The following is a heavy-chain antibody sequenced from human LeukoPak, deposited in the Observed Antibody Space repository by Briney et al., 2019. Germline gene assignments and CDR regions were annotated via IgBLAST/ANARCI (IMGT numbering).Heavy chain of an antibody. J-gene: IGHJ4*02. D-gene: IGHD2-21*02. CDR3: AREPVTAFYYFVY. V-gene: IGHV4-61*01. Sequence: PSETMSLTCTFADGSVSSGSYYGRWIRQPPVKGLEWIGYSYYNGSTNYNPSLKSRVTISVDTSKSQFSLKLSSVTAADTAVYYCAREPVTAFYYFVYWGQGTLVTVSS. CDR1: DGSVSSGSYY. CDR2: SYYNGST.